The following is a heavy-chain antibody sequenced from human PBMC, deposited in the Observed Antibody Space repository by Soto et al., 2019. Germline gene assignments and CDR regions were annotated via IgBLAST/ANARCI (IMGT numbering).Heavy chain of an antibody. CDR3: ARGPGGPDGPGDY. CDR2: INAGNGNT. J-gene: IGHJ4*02. V-gene: IGHV1-3*01. D-gene: IGHD2-15*01. CDR1: GYTFTSYA. Sequence: QVQLVQSGAEVKKPGASVKVSCKASGYTFTSYAMHWVRQAPGQRLEWMGWINAGNGNTKYSQKFQGRVTITRDTSASTAYMELSSLRTEDTAVYYCARGPGGPDGPGDYWGQGTLVTVSS.